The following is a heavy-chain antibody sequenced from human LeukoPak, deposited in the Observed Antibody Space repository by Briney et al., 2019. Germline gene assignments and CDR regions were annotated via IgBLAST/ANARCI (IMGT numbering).Heavy chain of an antibody. V-gene: IGHV3-20*04. Sequence: PWGTLRLSCAASGFRIDDYGMSWVRHVPGKGLKWVSGTNWDGASTGYADSVKGRFTISRDNVKNFLYLQMNSLRVEDTALYFCGRVYCSTTSCYNYYDYYMDVWGKGTTVTVSS. D-gene: IGHD2-2*01. CDR1: GFRIDDYG. CDR3: GRVYCSTTSCYNYYDYYMDV. CDR2: TNWDGAST. J-gene: IGHJ6*03.